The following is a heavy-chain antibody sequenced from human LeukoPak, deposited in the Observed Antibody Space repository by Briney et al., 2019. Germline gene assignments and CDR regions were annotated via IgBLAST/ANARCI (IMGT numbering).Heavy chain of an antibody. V-gene: IGHV3-64*01. D-gene: IGHD2/OR15-2a*01. CDR2: ISSNGGRT. CDR1: GFTFSSYT. J-gene: IGHJ4*02. CDR3: ASLFRYCYSSACTIARTDGDDY. Sequence: HTGGSLRLSCAASGFTFSSYTMHWVRQAPGKGLEYVSAISSNGGRTNYANSVQGRFTISRDNSKNTLYLQMNSLRAEDTAVYYCASLFRYCYSSACTIARTDGDDYWGQGTLVTVSS.